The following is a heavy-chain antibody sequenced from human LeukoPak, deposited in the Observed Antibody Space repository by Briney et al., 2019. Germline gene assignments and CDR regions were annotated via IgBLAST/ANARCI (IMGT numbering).Heavy chain of an antibody. D-gene: IGHD2-15*01. CDR3: ARDPPQRVGGGY. V-gene: IGHV1-18*01. CDR2: ISAYNGNT. CDR1: GYTFTSYD. J-gene: IGHJ4*02. Sequence: ASVTVSCKASGYTFTSYDINWVRQATGQGLEWMGWISAYNGNTNYAQKLQGRVTMTTDTSTSTAYMELRSLRSDDTAVYYCARDPPQRVGGGYWGQGTLVTVSS.